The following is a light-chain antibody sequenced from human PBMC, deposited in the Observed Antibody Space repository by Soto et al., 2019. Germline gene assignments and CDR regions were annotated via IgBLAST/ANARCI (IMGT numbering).Light chain of an antibody. CDR2: VTSDGSH. CDR1: SGHSDYA. J-gene: IGLJ3*02. CDR3: QAWGTGGV. Sequence: QLVLTQSPSAPASPGASVKLTCTLSSGHSDYAIAWHQQQPEKGPRYLMKVTSDGSHTKGDGIPDRFSGSSSGADRYLTISSLRSDDEADYYCQAWGTGGVFGGGTKVTVL. V-gene: IGLV4-69*01.